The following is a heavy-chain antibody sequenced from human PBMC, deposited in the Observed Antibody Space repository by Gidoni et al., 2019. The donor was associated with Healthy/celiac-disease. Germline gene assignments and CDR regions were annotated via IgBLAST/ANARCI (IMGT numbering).Heavy chain of an antibody. Sequence: QLQLQESGAGLVKPSETLSLTCTVSGGSISSSSYYWCWIRQPPGKGLEWIGSIYYSGSPYYNPSLKSRVTISVDTSKNQFSLKLSSVTAADTAVYYCARVFLDYGDPYYFDYWGQGTLVTVSS. V-gene: IGHV4-39*07. D-gene: IGHD4-17*01. J-gene: IGHJ4*02. CDR3: ARVFLDYGDPYYFDY. CDR1: GGSISSSSYY. CDR2: IYYSGSP.